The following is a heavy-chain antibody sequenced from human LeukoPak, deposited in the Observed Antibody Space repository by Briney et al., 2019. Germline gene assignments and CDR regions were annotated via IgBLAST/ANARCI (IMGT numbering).Heavy chain of an antibody. J-gene: IGHJ3*02. CDR2: ISSSSSTI. D-gene: IGHD3-22*01. CDR3: ARDRLTITMIVVLPDAFDI. Sequence: PGGSLRLSCAASGFTFSSYSMNWVRQAPGKGLEWVSYISSSSSTIYYADSVKGRFTISRDNAKNSLYLQMNSLRAEDTAVYYCARDRLTITMIVVLPDAFDIWGQGTMATVSS. V-gene: IGHV3-48*01. CDR1: GFTFSSYS.